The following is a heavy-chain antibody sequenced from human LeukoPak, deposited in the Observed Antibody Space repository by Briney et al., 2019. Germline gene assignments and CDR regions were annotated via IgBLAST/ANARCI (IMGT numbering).Heavy chain of an antibody. CDR1: GGTFSSYG. CDR3: ARRWPHSSGYYLFDY. V-gene: IGHV1-69*05. Sequence: GASVKVSCKASGGTFSSYGLSWVRQAPGQGLEWMGGIIPIFDSTNYAQNFQGRVTITMDESTSTAYMELSSLRTDDTAVYYCARRWPHSSGYYLFDYWGQGTLVTVSS. D-gene: IGHD3-22*01. CDR2: IIPIFDST. J-gene: IGHJ4*02.